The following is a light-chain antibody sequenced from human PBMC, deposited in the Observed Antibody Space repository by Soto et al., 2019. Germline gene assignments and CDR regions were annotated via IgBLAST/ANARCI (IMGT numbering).Light chain of an antibody. CDR2: GAS. J-gene: IGKJ5*01. CDR3: QQRNVWPPIT. V-gene: IGKV3-11*01. CDR1: QSVSSY. Sequence: EIVLTQSPATLSLSPGERATLSCRASQSVSSYLAWHQQKPGQAPRLLISGASVRATGVPARFSGSGSGTDFTLTIRSLEPEDFAIYYCQQRNVWPPITFGQGTRLEIK.